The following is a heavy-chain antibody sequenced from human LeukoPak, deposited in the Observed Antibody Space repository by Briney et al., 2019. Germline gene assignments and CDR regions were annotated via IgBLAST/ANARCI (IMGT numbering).Heavy chain of an antibody. Sequence: SQTLSLTCIVSGDSISSGANYWSWIRQHPGKGLEWIGSIYYSGSANYNPSLKNRVTMSVDTSENQFSLKLSSVTAADTAMYYCARGDSYGYSPFGYWGQGTLVTVSS. CDR1: GDSISSGANY. V-gene: IGHV4-31*02. D-gene: IGHD5-18*01. CDR3: ARGDSYGYSPFGY. J-gene: IGHJ4*02. CDR2: IYYSGSA.